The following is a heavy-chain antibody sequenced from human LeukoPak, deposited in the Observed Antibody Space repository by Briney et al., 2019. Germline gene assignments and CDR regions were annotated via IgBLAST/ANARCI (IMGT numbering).Heavy chain of an antibody. D-gene: IGHD4-17*01. J-gene: IGHJ4*02. CDR3: GTSMARTEYGDYVFAY. CDR2: INPSVGST. CDR1: GYTFTSYY. Sequence: ASVKVSCKASGYTFTSYYIHWVRQAPGQGLEWMGIINPSVGSTSYAQKFQGRVTITRDTSTSTVYMELSSLRSEDTAVSHSGTSMARTEYGDYVFAYWGQGTLVTPSS. V-gene: IGHV1-46*01.